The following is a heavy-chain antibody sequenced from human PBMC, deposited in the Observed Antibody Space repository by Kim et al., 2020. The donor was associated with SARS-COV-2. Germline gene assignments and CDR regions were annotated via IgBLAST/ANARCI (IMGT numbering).Heavy chain of an antibody. CDR3: ARTRITMIVVVTHFDY. D-gene: IGHD3-22*01. V-gene: IGHV4-31*02. J-gene: IGHJ4*02. Sequence: PSLKSRVTISVYTSKNQFSLKLSSVTAADTAVYYCARTRITMIVVVTHFDYWGQGTLVTVSS.